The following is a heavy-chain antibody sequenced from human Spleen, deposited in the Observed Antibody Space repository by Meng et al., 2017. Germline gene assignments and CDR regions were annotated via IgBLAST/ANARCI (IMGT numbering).Heavy chain of an antibody. J-gene: IGHJ4*02. Sequence: GESLKISCAASGFTFSSYSMNWVRQAPGKGLEWVSSISSSSSYIYYADSVKGRFTISRDNAKNSLYLQMNSLRAEDTAVYYCARDSGDCTSSSCHHFDYWGQGTLVTVSS. CDR2: ISSSSSYI. CDR3: ARDSGDCTSSSCHHFDY. V-gene: IGHV3-21*01. CDR1: GFTFSSYS. D-gene: IGHD2-2*01.